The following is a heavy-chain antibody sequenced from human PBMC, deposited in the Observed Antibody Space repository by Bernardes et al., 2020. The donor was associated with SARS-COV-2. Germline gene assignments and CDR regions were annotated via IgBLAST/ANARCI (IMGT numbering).Heavy chain of an antibody. V-gene: IGHV1-2*04. CDR1: GYTFTGYY. J-gene: IGHJ4*02. D-gene: IGHD3-22*01. Sequence: ASVKVSCKASGYTFTGYYMHWVRQAPGQGLEWMGWINPNSGGTNYAQKFQGWVTMTRDTSISTAYMELNRLRSDDTAVYYCARGRGIFFYDSSGPFDYWGQGTLVTVSS. CDR3: ARGRGIFFYDSSGPFDY. CDR2: INPNSGGT.